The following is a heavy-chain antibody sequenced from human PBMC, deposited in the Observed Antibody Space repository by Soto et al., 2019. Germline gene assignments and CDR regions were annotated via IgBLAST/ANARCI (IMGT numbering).Heavy chain of an antibody. J-gene: IGHJ6*02. CDR1: GFTFSSYW. CDR3: ARQEGAAFYYDGMDV. V-gene: IGHV3-74*01. CDR2: INSDGSIT. Sequence: EVQLVESGGGLVQPGGSLRLSCAASGFTFSSYWMHWVRQAPGKGLVWVSRINSDGSITSYADSVKGRFTISRDNAKNTLYLHMNSLRAEDTAVYYCARQEGAAFYYDGMDVCGQGTKVTVSS.